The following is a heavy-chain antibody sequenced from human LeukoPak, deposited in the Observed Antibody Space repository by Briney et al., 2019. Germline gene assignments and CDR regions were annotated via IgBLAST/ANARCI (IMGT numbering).Heavy chain of an antibody. CDR2: KSAYNGNF. CDR1: GYTFSSYG. V-gene: IGHV1-18*01. Sequence: ASVKVSCKASGYTFSSYGITWVRQAPGQGLEWMGWKSAYNGNFNYAQKFQARVTMTTDTSTSTAYLELRSLRFDDTAVYYCAKDIYYGSGSYPGNWGQGTLVTVSS. D-gene: IGHD3-10*01. CDR3: AKDIYYGSGSYPGN. J-gene: IGHJ4*02.